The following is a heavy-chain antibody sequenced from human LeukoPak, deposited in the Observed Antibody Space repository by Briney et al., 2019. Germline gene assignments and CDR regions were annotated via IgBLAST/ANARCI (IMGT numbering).Heavy chain of an antibody. CDR1: GGSFSGYY. Sequence: PSETLSLTCAVYGGSFSGYYWSRIRQPPGKGLEWIGEINHSGSTNYNPSLKNRVTISVDTSKNQFSLKLSSVTAADTAVYYCARGGDIVVAPYYYYGMDVWGKGTTVTVSS. CDR2: INHSGST. D-gene: IGHD2-15*01. CDR3: ARGGDIVVAPYYYYGMDV. V-gene: IGHV4-34*01. J-gene: IGHJ6*04.